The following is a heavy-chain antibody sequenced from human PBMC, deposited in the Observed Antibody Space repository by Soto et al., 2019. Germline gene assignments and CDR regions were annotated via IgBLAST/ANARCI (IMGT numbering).Heavy chain of an antibody. CDR3: ARDRSTYGGGGTGEVKENWFDP. CDR2: AYYSGST. CDR1: CGSISHYY. D-gene: IGHD2-8*01. V-gene: IGHV4-59*01. Sequence: SETLSLTCTVSCGSISHYYWSWIRQSPGKGLEWIGYAYYSGSTDYKPSLKSRVTMSVDTSKNQVSLKLNSVTTADTAVYYCARDRSTYGGGGTGEVKENWFDPWGPGTLVTVSS. J-gene: IGHJ5*02.